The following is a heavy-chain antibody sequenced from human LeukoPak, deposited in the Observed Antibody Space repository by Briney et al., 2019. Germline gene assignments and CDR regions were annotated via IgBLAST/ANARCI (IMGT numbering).Heavy chain of an antibody. CDR3: ARAYSPPQWSPFDY. V-gene: IGHV4-34*01. CDR1: GGSFSGYY. D-gene: IGHD6-13*01. CDR2: INHSGST. J-gene: IGHJ4*02. Sequence: SETLSLTCAVYGGSFSGYYWSWIRQPPGKGLEWIGEINHSGSTNYNPSLKSRVAISVDTSKNQFSLKLSSVTAADTAVYYCARAYSPPQWSPFDYWGQGTLVTVSS.